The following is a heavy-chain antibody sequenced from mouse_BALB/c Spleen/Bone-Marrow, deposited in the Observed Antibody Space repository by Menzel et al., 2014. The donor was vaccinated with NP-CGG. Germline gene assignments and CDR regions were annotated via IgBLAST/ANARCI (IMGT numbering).Heavy chain of an antibody. D-gene: IGHD4-1*01. CDR3: ATNWGDY. CDR2: INPGSGGT. V-gene: IGHV1-54*01. J-gene: IGHJ2*01. Sequence: VQLQQSGAALVRPGTSVKVSCKASGYAFTNYLIDWVKQRPGQGLEWIGVINPGSGGTTYNEKFKGRTTLTADKSSNTAYMQLSSLTSDDSAVYFCATNWGDYRGQGTTLTVSS. CDR1: GYAFTNYL.